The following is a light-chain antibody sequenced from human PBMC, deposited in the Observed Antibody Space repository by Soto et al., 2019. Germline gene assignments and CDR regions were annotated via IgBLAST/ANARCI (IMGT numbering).Light chain of an antibody. CDR2: EVS. J-gene: IGLJ1*01. CDR3: CSYTGSSSSYV. V-gene: IGLV2-14*01. Sequence: QSALTPPASVSGSPGQSITISCTGTSSDVGGYDYVSWYQQHPGKAPKLMIYEVSNRPSGLSDRFSGSKSGNTASLTISGLQAEDEADYFCCSYTGSSSSYVFGTGTKVTVL. CDR1: SSDVGGYDY.